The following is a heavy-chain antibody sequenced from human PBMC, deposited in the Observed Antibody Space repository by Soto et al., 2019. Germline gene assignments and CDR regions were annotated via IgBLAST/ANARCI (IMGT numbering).Heavy chain of an antibody. J-gene: IGHJ4*02. Sequence: QLQLEESGPGLVKPSETLSLTCTVSGGSVTASNYWGWIRQPPGKGLEWIGSTASYNPSLKSRVTISVDTSKNQVSLKLNSVTTADTAVYYCARADAPYYYDYSGFYFGYWGQGTLVTVSP. CDR1: GGSVTASNY. V-gene: IGHV4-61*05. CDR2: TA. CDR3: ARADAPYYYDYSGFYFGY. D-gene: IGHD3-22*01.